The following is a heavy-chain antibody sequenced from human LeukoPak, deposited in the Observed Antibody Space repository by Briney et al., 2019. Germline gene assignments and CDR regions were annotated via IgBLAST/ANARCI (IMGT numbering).Heavy chain of an antibody. CDR2: FDPEDGET. J-gene: IGHJ4*02. Sequence: GASVKVSCKVSGYTLTELSMHWVRQAPGKGLEWMGGFDPEDGETIYAQKFQGRVTMTEDTSTDTAYMELSSLRSEDTAVYYSATDDGSGSRDFDYWGQGTLVTVSS. CDR3: ATDDGSGSRDFDY. D-gene: IGHD1-26*01. V-gene: IGHV1-24*01. CDR1: GYTLTELS.